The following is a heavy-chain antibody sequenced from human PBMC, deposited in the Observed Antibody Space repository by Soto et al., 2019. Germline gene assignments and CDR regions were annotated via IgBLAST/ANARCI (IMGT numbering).Heavy chain of an antibody. V-gene: IGHV4-59*08. CDR3: ARRWGRTFDY. Sequence: SETLSLTCTVSGVSISSYYWSWIRQPPGKGLEWIGYIYYSGSTNYNPSLKSRVTISVDTSKNQFSLKLSSVTAADTAVYYCARRWGRTFDYWGQGTLVTVSS. J-gene: IGHJ4*02. D-gene: IGHD7-27*01. CDR2: IYYSGST. CDR1: GVSISSYY.